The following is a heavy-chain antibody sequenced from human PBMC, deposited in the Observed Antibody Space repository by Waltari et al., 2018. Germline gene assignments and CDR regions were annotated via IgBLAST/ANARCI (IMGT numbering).Heavy chain of an antibody. CDR3: ARGSDTILRVVSFDY. Sequence: QVQLVQSGAEVKKSGASVKVSCKASGYTFTDYYVHWWRQAPGQGLEWMGWINPTTGGRSHVQKFQGRVTMTRDTSISTAYMELNGLGSDDTAVYYCARGSDTILRVVSFDYWGQGTLVTVSS. J-gene: IGHJ4*02. CDR2: INPTTGGR. V-gene: IGHV1-2*02. CDR1: GYTFTDYY. D-gene: IGHD3-3*01.